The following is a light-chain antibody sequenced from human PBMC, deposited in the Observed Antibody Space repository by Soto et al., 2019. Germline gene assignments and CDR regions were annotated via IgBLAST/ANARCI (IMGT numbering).Light chain of an antibody. CDR2: GAS. Sequence: EIVLTQSPGTLSLSLGERATLSCRASQSISSTSLAWYQQKPGQAPRLLIYGASTRATGIPDMFSGSESGTDVTITISRLEPEDFVVYYCQQYGNSPFTCGQGTRLE. CDR3: QQYGNSPFT. J-gene: IGKJ5*01. V-gene: IGKV3-20*01. CDR1: QSISSTS.